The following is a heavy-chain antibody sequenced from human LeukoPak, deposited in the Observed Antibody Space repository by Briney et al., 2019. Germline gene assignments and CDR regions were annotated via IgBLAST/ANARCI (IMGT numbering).Heavy chain of an antibody. CDR1: GFTFSSRDW. CDR3: VVVSYYYDTSGYVDS. D-gene: IGHD3-22*01. J-gene: IGHJ4*02. Sequence: GGSLRLSCVASGFTFSSRDWMTWVRRAPGKGLEWVANIKQDGSEKNYVDSVKGRFTISRDNAKNSVDLQMNSLRVEDTAVYYCVVVSYYYDTSGYVDSWGQGTLVTVSS. V-gene: IGHV3-7*01. CDR2: IKQDGSEK.